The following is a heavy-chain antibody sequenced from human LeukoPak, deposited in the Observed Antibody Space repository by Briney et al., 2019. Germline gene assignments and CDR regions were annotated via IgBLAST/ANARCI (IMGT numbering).Heavy chain of an antibody. Sequence: GGSLRLSCAASGFTFSNAWMSWVRQAPGKGLEWVGRIKSKTDGGTTDYAAPVKGRFTISRDDLKNTLYLQMNSLKTEDTAVYYCTTGDDFWSGYYVPPDYWGQGTLVTVSS. CDR3: TTGDDFWSGYYVPPDY. CDR1: GFTFSNAW. CDR2: IKSKTDGGTT. J-gene: IGHJ4*02. V-gene: IGHV3-15*01. D-gene: IGHD3-3*01.